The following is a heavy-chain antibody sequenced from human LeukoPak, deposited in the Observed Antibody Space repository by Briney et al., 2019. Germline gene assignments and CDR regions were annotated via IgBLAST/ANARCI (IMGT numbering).Heavy chain of an antibody. Sequence: PGGSLRLSCAASGFTFSSYWMHWVRQAPGKGLEWVGRIKSKTDGETTDYAAPVKGRFTISRDDSKNTLYLQMNRLNIGDTAVYYCITDPGAWAPIWGQGTMVTVSS. CDR2: IKSKTDGETT. CDR3: ITDPGAWAPI. D-gene: IGHD1-26*01. J-gene: IGHJ3*02. V-gene: IGHV3-15*01. CDR1: GFTFSSYW.